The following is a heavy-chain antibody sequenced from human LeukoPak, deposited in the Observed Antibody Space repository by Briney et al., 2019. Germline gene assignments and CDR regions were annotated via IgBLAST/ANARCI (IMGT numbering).Heavy chain of an antibody. CDR3: ASTYGSGSYGLDY. CDR1: GGSISSYY. J-gene: IGHJ4*02. Sequence: SETLSLTCTVSGGSISSYYWSWIRQPPGKGLEWIGYIYYSGSTNYNPSLKSRVTISVDASKNQFSLKLSSVTAADTAVYYCASTYGSGSYGLDYWGQGTLVTVSS. CDR2: IYYSGST. D-gene: IGHD3-10*01. V-gene: IGHV4-59*01.